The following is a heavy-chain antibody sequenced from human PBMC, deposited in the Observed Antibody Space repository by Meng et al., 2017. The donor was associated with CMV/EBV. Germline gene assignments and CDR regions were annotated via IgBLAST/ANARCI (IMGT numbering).Heavy chain of an antibody. J-gene: IGHJ4*02. V-gene: IGHV1-18*01. D-gene: IGHD5-24*01. CDR2: ISAYNGNT. Sequence: ASVKVSCKASGYTFTSYGISWVRQAPGQGLEWMGWISAYNGNTNSAQKLQGRVTMTTDTSTSTAYMELRSLRSDDTAVYYCARGPPFFDGYNYNFDYWGQGTLVTVSS. CDR1: GYTFTSYG. CDR3: ARGPPFFDGYNYNFDY.